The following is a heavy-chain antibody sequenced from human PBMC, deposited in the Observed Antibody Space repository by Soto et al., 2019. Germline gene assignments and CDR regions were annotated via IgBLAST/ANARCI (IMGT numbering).Heavy chain of an antibody. CDR3: TRRVASPLRRTITYGMDV. Sequence: EVQLVESGGGLVQPGGSLKLSCAASGFTFSGSAMHWVRQASGKGLEWVGRIRSKANSYATAYAASVKGRFTISRDDSKNTAYLQMNSLKTEDTAVYYCTRRVASPLRRTITYGMDVWGQGTTVTVSS. CDR2: IRSKANSYAT. D-gene: IGHD4-17*01. V-gene: IGHV3-73*02. J-gene: IGHJ6*02. CDR1: GFTFSGSA.